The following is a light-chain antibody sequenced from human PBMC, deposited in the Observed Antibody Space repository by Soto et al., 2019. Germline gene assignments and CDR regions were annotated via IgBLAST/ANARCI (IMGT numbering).Light chain of an antibody. V-gene: IGKV3-20*01. Sequence: ELVLTQSPGTLSLSSGERATLSCRASQSVSSSYLAWYQQKPGQAPRLLVYATSSRATGIPDRFSGSGSGTDFTLTISRLEPADFAVYYCQQYGSSSFTFGQGTKLDIK. CDR1: QSVSSSY. CDR2: ATS. J-gene: IGKJ2*01. CDR3: QQYGSSSFT.